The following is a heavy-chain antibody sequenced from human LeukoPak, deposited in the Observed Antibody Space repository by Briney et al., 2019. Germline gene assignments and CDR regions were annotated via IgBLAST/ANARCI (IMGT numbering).Heavy chain of an antibody. J-gene: IGHJ6*03. Sequence: ASVKVSCKASGYTFTSYYMHWVRQAPGQELEWMGIINPSGGSTSYAQKFQGRVTMTRDTSTSTVYMELSSLRSEDTAVYYCAREFGTMVRGVNYYYMDVWGKGTTVTVSS. D-gene: IGHD3-10*01. CDR2: INPSGGST. V-gene: IGHV1-46*01. CDR1: GYTFTSYY. CDR3: AREFGTMVRGVNYYYMDV.